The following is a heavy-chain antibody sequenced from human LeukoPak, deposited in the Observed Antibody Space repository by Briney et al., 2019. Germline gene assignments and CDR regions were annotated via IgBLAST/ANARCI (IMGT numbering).Heavy chain of an antibody. CDR3: ARGLNIVVIKPGRWFDP. D-gene: IGHD2-21*01. V-gene: IGHV4-34*01. CDR1: GGSFSGYY. Sequence: SETLSLTCAVYGGSFSGYYWSWIRQPPGKGLEWIGEINHSGSTNYNPSLKSRVTISVDTSKNQFSLKLSSVTAADTAVYYCARGLNIVVIKPGRWFDPWGQGTLVTVSS. J-gene: IGHJ5*02. CDR2: INHSGST.